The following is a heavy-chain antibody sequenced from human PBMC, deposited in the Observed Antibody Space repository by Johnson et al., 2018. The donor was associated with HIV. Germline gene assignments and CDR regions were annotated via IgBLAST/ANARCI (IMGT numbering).Heavy chain of an antibody. CDR2: IGTAGDT. J-gene: IGHJ3*02. CDR3: ARDGGMTTVTRGAFDI. D-gene: IGHD4-17*01. V-gene: IGHV3-13*01. CDR1: GFTFSSYD. Sequence: VQLVESGGGLVQPGGSLRLSCAASGFTFSSYDMHWVRQATGKGLEWVSAIGTAGDTYYPGPVKGRVPISRENAKNSLYLQMNSLRAWDTAVYYCARDGGMTTVTRGAFDIWGQGTMVTVSS.